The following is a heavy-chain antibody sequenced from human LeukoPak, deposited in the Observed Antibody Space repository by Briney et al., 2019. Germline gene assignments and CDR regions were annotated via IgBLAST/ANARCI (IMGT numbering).Heavy chain of an antibody. CDR2: ISGYNGHT. Sequence: GASVKVSCTASGYAFSDHGVNWVRQAPGQGLEWMGWISGYNGHTSYAQKFQGRVMVTTDRSTNTDYLELRRLRSDDTAVYYCARVPNPRNTYGYNDKWGQGTLVTVSS. CDR1: GYAFSDHG. J-gene: IGHJ4*02. D-gene: IGHD5-18*01. V-gene: IGHV1-18*04. CDR3: ARVPNPRNTYGYNDK.